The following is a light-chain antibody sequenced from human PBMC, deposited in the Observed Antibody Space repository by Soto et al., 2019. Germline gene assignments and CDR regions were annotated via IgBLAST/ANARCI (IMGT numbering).Light chain of an antibody. CDR2: DNN. J-gene: IGLJ3*02. V-gene: IGLV1-51*01. CDR1: SSNIGNNY. CDR3: ATWDSSLRAGL. Sequence: QSVLTQPPSLSAAPGQTVTLSCSGGSSNIGNNYVSWYQQVAGTTPKLLIFDNNKRPSGIPDRFSGSKSGTSATLGIAGLQTGDAADYYCATWDSSLRAGLFGGGTQLTVL.